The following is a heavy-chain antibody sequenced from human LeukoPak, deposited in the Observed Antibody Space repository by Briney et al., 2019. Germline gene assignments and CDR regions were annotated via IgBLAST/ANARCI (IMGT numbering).Heavy chain of an antibody. D-gene: IGHD5-18*01. CDR3: AASSGYSYYYYGMDV. CDR2: IVVGSGNT. Sequence: TSVKVSCKASGFTFTSPAVQWVRQARGQRLEWIGWIVVGSGNTNYAQKFQERVTITRDMSTSTAYMELSSLRSEDTAVYYCAASSGYSYYYYGMDVWGKGTTVTVSS. V-gene: IGHV1-58*01. J-gene: IGHJ6*04. CDR1: GFTFTSPA.